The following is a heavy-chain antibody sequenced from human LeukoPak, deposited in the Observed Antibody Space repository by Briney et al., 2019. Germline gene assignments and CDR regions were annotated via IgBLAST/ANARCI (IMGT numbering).Heavy chain of an antibody. V-gene: IGHV1-18*04. D-gene: IGHD6-19*01. CDR1: GYTFTIRG. CDR2: INADNGNT. J-gene: IGHJ1*01. CDR3: ARDEISGGWYNH. Sequence: ASVTVSFKASGYTFTIRGFGWVRQAPGQGLEWMGWINADNGNTNYAQKLQGRVTMTTDTSTSTAYMELRSLRSDDTAVYYCARDEISGGWYNHWGQGTLVTVSS.